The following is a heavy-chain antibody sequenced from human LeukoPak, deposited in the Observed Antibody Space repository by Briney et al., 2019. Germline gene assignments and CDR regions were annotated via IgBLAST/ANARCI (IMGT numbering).Heavy chain of an antibody. V-gene: IGHV3-15*01. CDR2: IKSKTDGGTT. Sequence: PGGSLRLSCAASGFTFSNAWMSWVRQAPGKGLEWVGRIKSKTDGGTTDYAAPVKGRFTISRDDSKNTLYLQMNSLRAEDTAVYYCAREYDSSGYPFDYWGQGTLVTVSS. CDR1: GFTFSNAW. CDR3: AREYDSSGYPFDY. D-gene: IGHD3-22*01. J-gene: IGHJ4*02.